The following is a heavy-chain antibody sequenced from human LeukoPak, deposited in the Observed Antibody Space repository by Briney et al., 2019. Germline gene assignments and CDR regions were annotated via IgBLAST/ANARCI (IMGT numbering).Heavy chain of an antibody. CDR2: IYYSGST. V-gene: IGHV4-59*05. J-gene: IGHJ3*02. CDR1: GGSISSYY. D-gene: IGHD1-1*01. CDR3: ASTERIDAFDI. Sequence: SETLSLTCTVSGGSISSYYWSWIRQPPGKGLEWIGSIYYSGSTYYNPSLKSRVTISVDTSKNQFSLKLSSVTAADTAVYYCASTERIDAFDIWGQGTMVTVSS.